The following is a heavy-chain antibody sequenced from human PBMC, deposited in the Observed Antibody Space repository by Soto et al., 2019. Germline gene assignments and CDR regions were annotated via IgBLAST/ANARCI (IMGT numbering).Heavy chain of an antibody. Sequence: LSLTCSVSGTSVSNYYWSWIRQPAGKGLEHIGRIYTSGSTSYNPSLKSRVTMSMDTSQTQIYLNLTSVTAADTAVYYCARGGIQLSYAFDYWGQGILVTVSS. CDR1: GTSVSNYY. D-gene: IGHD5-18*01. V-gene: IGHV4-4*07. J-gene: IGHJ4*02. CDR3: ARGGIQLSYAFDY. CDR2: IYTSGST.